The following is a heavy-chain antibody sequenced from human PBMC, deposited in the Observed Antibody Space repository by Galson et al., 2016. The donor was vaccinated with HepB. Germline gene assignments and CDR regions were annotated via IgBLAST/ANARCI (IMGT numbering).Heavy chain of an antibody. CDR1: GVSVSSYY. CDR2: IYYAGRS. CDR3: ARSLSGRDDP. D-gene: IGHD1-26*01. J-gene: IGHJ5*02. V-gene: IGHV4-59*02. Sequence: SETLSLTCTVSGVSVSSYYWSWIRQPPGKGLEWIGYIYYAGRSHYNPSLKSRVTMSVDTSKNQLSLKLSSVTAADTAVYYCARSLSGRDDPWGQGTLVTVSS.